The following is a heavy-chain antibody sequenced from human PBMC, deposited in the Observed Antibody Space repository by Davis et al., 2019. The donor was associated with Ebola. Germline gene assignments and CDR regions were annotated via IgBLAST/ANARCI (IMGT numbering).Heavy chain of an antibody. D-gene: IGHD6-19*01. CDR3: ATCGFCISSSGIDY. Sequence: PGGSLRLSCAASGFTFSSYWMSWVRQAPGKGLEWVANIKQDGSDKNYVDSVKGRFTISRDNSKNTLYLQMNSLSADDTAVYYCATCGFCISSSGIDYRGQGTLVTVSS. J-gene: IGHJ4*02. CDR1: GFTFSSYW. CDR2: IKQDGSDK. V-gene: IGHV3-7*03.